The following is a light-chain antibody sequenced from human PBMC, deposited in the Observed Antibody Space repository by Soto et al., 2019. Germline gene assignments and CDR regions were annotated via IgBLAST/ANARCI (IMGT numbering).Light chain of an antibody. CDR2: AVS. V-gene: IGKV1-27*01. Sequence: DIQMTQSPSSLSASVGDRVTITCRPSQGISNYLAWYQQKPGKVPKPLIYAVSTLQSGVPSRFSGSGSGTDFNLTISSLQPEDVATYYCQKYNSAPWTFGQGTKVDIK. CDR1: QGISNY. CDR3: QKYNSAPWT. J-gene: IGKJ1*01.